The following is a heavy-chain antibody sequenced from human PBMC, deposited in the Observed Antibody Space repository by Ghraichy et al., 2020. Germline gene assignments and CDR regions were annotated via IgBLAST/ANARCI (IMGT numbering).Heavy chain of an antibody. V-gene: IGHV4-4*02. J-gene: IGHJ3*02. CDR1: GGSISSSNW. D-gene: IGHD2-2*01. CDR2: IYHSGST. CDR3: ARVILAGFPAAKYYAFDI. Sequence: SETLSLTCAVSGGSISSSNWWSWVRQPPGKGLEWIGEIYHSGSTNYNPSLKSRVTISVDKSKNQFSLKLSSVTAADTAVYYCARVILAGFPAAKYYAFDIWGQGTMVTVSS.